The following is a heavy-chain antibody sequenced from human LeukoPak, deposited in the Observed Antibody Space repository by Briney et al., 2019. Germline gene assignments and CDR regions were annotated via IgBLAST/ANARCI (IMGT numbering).Heavy chain of an antibody. Sequence: GASVKVSCKASGGTFSSYAISWVRQAPGQGLEWMGGIIPIFGTANYAQKLQGRVTMTTDTSTSTAYMELRSLRSDDTAVYYCARMYRQIGSSHYYYYMDVWGKGTTVTVSS. CDR3: ARMYRQIGSSHYYYYMDV. J-gene: IGHJ6*03. D-gene: IGHD1-26*01. CDR2: IIPIFGTA. CDR1: GGTFSSYA. V-gene: IGHV1-69*05.